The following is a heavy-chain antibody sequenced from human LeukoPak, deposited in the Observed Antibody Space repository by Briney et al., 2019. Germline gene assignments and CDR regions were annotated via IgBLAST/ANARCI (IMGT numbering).Heavy chain of an antibody. V-gene: IGHV1-69*05. CDR1: GGTFSSYA. CDR2: IIPIFGTA. CDR3: ARDREGVVVTAKGAFDI. Sequence: GASVKVSCKPSGGTFSSYAISWVRHAPGQGLEWMGRIIPIFGTANYAQKFQGRVTITTDESTSTAYMELSSLRSEDTAVYYCARDREGVVVTAKGAFDIWGQGTMVTVSS. D-gene: IGHD2-21*02. J-gene: IGHJ3*02.